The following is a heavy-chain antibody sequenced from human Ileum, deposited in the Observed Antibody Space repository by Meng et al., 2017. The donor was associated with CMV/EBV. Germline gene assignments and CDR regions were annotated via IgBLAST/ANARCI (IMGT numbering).Heavy chain of an antibody. Sequence: QVQLVHTASDLKEPGASVKVSGKTSGYTFISYGINWVREAPGQRLEWMGWINTNTGNPTYAQDFTGRFVFSLDTSVSTAYLQISSLRAEDTAVYYCTRGAGAHTAKFDYWGQGTLVTVSS. CDR3: TRGAGAHTAKFDY. V-gene: IGHV7-4-1*02. CDR2: INTNTGNP. CDR1: GYTFISYG. J-gene: IGHJ4*02. D-gene: IGHD5-18*01.